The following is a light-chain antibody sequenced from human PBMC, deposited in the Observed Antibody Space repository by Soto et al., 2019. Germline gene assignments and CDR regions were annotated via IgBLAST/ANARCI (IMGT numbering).Light chain of an antibody. Sequence: DIQMTQSPSTLSGSVGDRVTITCRASQTISSWLAWYQQKPGKAPKPMIYEASTLQSGVPSRFSGSGSGTEFTLTISGLLPEDFATYHCQQLNTLPFTFGQGTRLEIK. CDR3: QQLNTLPFT. CDR2: EAS. CDR1: QTISSW. J-gene: IGKJ5*01. V-gene: IGKV1-5*01.